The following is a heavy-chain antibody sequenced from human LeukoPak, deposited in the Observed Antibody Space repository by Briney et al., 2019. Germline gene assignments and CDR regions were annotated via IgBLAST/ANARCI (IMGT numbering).Heavy chain of an antibody. D-gene: IGHD3-16*02. CDR1: GFTFSSYS. CDR3: ARDGFMITFGGVIVNFFDY. V-gene: IGHV3-21*01. Sequence: GGSLRLSCAASGFTFSSYSMNWVRQAPGKGLEWVSSISCSSSYIYYADSVKGRFTISRDNAKNSLYLQMNSLRAEDTAVYYCARDGFMITFGGVIVNFFDYWGQGTLVTVSS. J-gene: IGHJ4*02. CDR2: ISCSSSYI.